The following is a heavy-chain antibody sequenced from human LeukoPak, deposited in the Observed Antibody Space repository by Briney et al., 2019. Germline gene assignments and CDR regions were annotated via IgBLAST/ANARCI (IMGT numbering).Heavy chain of an antibody. CDR1: GFTFSTFW. CDR3: VRDAYSGYDHGDNWFDP. V-gene: IGHV3-74*01. J-gene: IGHJ5*02. D-gene: IGHD5-12*01. CDR2: INGDGSST. Sequence: GGSLRLSCAASGFTFSTFWMHWVRQAPGKRLVWVSRINGDGSSTFYADSVKGRFTISRDNARDTVHLQMNSLRAEDTAVYYCVRDAYSGYDHGDNWFDPWGQGTLVTVSS.